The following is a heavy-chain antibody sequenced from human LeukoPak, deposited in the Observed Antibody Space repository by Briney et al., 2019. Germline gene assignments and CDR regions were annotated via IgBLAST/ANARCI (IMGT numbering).Heavy chain of an antibody. Sequence: GGSLRLSCAASGFTFTIYAMSWVRQAPGKGLEWVSYISSSGSTIYYADSVKGRFTISRDNAKNSLYLQMNSLRAEDTAVYYCARVNRKGGEGSSVNNWFDPWGQGTLVTVSS. J-gene: IGHJ5*02. CDR1: GFTFTIYA. CDR2: ISSSGSTI. V-gene: IGHV3-11*01. D-gene: IGHD6-19*01. CDR3: ARVNRKGGEGSSVNNWFDP.